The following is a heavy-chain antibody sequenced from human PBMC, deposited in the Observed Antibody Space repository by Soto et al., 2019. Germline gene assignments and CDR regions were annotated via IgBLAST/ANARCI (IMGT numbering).Heavy chain of an antibody. V-gene: IGHV4-59*01. CDR1: GGSISSYY. D-gene: IGHD6-6*01. CDR2: IYYSGST. CDR3: ARVGSSPTYYYYGMDV. Sequence: PSETLSLTCTVSGGSISSYYWSWIRQPPGKGLEWIGYIYYSGSTNYNPPLKSRVTISVDTSKNQFSLKLSSVTAADTAVYYCARVGSSPTYYYYGMDVWGQGTTVT. J-gene: IGHJ6*02.